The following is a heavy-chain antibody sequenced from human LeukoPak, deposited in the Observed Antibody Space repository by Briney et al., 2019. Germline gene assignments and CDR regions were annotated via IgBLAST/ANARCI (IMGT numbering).Heavy chain of an antibody. CDR2: IIPILGIA. CDR1: GGTFSSYA. Sequence: ASVKVPCKASGGTFSSYAISWVRQAPGQGLEWMGRIIPILGIANYAQKFQGRVTITADKSTSTAYMELSSLRSEDTAVYYCAKAMTPVTRFNWFDPWGQGTLVTVSS. D-gene: IGHD4-17*01. CDR3: AKAMTPVTRFNWFDP. J-gene: IGHJ5*02. V-gene: IGHV1-69*04.